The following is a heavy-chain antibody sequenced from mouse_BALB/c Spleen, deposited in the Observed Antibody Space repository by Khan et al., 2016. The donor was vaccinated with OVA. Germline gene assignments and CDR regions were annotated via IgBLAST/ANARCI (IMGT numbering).Heavy chain of an antibody. CDR3: ALRGDIYDTYYGYAMDY. Sequence: VQLQQSGAELVKPGASVKLSCTASGFNIKDTYMHWVKQRPEQGLEWIGRIDPANGNTQYDPKFQGKATITADTSSHTAYLQLSSLTSEYTAVYYCALRGDIYDTYYGYAMDYWGQGTSVTVSS. D-gene: IGHD2-3*01. CDR2: IDPANGNT. V-gene: IGHV14-3*02. CDR1: GFNIKDTY. J-gene: IGHJ4*01.